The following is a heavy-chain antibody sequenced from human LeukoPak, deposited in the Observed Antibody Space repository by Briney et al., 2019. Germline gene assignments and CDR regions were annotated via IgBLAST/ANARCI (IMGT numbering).Heavy chain of an antibody. J-gene: IGHJ4*02. CDR3: AKVSVGATLDY. CDR1: GYTFTSYE. CDR2: MNPNNGNT. D-gene: IGHD1-26*01. V-gene: IGHV1-8*03. Sequence: ASVKVSCKASGYTFTSYEINWVRQATGQGLEWMGWMNPNNGNTGYAQKFQGRVIITRNTSISTAYMDLSSLRAEDTAVYYCAKVSVGATLDYWGQGTLVTVSS.